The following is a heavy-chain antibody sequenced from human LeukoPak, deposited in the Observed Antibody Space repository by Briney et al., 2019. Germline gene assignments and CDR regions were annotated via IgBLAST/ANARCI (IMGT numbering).Heavy chain of an antibody. D-gene: IGHD1-1*01. J-gene: IGHJ4*02. CDR2: IYSDGST. CDR1: GFTVSSNY. CDR3: VRDPSGSGFAFDS. Sequence: PGGSLRLSCAVSGFTVSSNYMSWVRQAPGKGLEWVSLIYSDGSTYYADSVKGRFTISRDNSEDTLYLQMNSLRAEDTAVYYCVRDPSGSGFAFDSWGQGALVTVSS. V-gene: IGHV3-66*01.